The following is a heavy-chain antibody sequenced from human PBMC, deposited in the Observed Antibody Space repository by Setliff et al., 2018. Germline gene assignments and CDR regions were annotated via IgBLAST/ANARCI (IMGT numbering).Heavy chain of an antibody. Sequence: VKVPCKASGYTFTDYYMHWVQQAPGKGLEWMGSVDPEDGPTKYAEKFQGRITISADMSLDIALMVLGSLTSDDAAVYCCATGLRHGGPYFDLWGQGTLVTVSS. D-gene: IGHD3-10*01. CDR3: ATGLRHGGPYFDL. CDR2: VDPEDGPT. J-gene: IGHJ4*02. V-gene: IGHV1-69-2*01. CDR1: GYTFTDYY.